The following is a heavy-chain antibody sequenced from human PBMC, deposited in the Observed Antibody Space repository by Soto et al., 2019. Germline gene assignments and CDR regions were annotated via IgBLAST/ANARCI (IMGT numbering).Heavy chain of an antibody. D-gene: IGHD5-12*01. CDR3: AKAGYDGYYYYYYYYMDV. CDR2: ISWNSGSI. V-gene: IGHV3-9*01. J-gene: IGHJ6*03. Sequence: GGSLRLSCAASGFTFDDYAMHWVRQAPGKGLEWVSGISWNSGSIGYADSVKGRFTISRDNAKNSLYLQMNSLRAEDTALYYCAKAGYDGYYYYYYYYMDVWGKGTTVTV. CDR1: GFTFDDYA.